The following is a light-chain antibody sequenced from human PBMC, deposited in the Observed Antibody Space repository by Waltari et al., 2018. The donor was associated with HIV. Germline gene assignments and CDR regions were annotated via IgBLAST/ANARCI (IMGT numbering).Light chain of an antibody. CDR2: LGS. CDR1: QSLLHSNGYNY. Sequence: DIVMTPSPLSLPVTPGEPASIYCRSSQSLLHSNGYNYLDWYLQKPGQSPQLLIDLGSNRASGVPDRFSGSGSGTDFTLKISRVEAEDVGVYYCMQALQTPLLTFGGGTKVEIK. V-gene: IGKV2-28*01. CDR3: MQALQTPLLT. J-gene: IGKJ4*01.